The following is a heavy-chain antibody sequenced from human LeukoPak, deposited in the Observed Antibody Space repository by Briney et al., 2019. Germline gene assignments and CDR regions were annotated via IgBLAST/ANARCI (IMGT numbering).Heavy chain of an antibody. CDR3: AREGRGEGHKSFDL. V-gene: IGHV1-2*02. J-gene: IGHJ3*01. CDR2: TNPRSGST. CDR1: GYSFTDHF. Sequence: ASVMVSCEASGYSFTDHFVHWVRQAPGQGLEWMGWTNPRSGSTKSAQKFQGRVTMTRDTSTNTAYMELRGLTSDDTAVYYCAREGRGEGHKSFDLWGQETMVTVSS.